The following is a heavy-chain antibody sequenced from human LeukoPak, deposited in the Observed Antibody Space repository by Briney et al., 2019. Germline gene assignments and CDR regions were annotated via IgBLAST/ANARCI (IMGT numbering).Heavy chain of an antibody. CDR2: IYTSGST. J-gene: IGHJ4*02. CDR1: GGSLSSYY. CDR3: ARDLIAAAGNYYFDY. D-gene: IGHD6-13*01. V-gene: IGHV4-4*07. Sequence: SETLSLTCTVSGGSLSSYYWSWIRQPAGKGLEWIGRIYTSGSTNYNPSLKSRVTMSVDTSKNQFSLKLSSVTAADTAVYYCARDLIAAAGNYYFDYWGQGTLVTVSS.